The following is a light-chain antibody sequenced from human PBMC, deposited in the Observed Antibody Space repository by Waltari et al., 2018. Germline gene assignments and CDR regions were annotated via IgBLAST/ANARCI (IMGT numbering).Light chain of an antibody. Sequence: QSALTQPASVSGSPGQSITISCTGVSNDVGTDNLVAWYQQYTGKAPKLMIYEASKRPSGVSKRFSGSNAGHTASLTSSGLQAEDEADYFCCSYVGSSTSYVFGIWTKVTVL. V-gene: IGLV2-23*01. J-gene: IGLJ1*01. CDR2: EAS. CDR1: SNDVGTDNL. CDR3: CSYVGSSTSYV.